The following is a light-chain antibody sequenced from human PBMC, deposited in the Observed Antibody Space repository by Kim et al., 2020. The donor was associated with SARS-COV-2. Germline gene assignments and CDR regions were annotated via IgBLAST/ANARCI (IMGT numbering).Light chain of an antibody. CDR3: QQYHSYPYI. CDR1: QSISNW. Sequence: SASVGDRATITCRASQSISNWLAWYQQQPGKAPYLLIYKASTLESGVPSRFSGSGSGTEFTLTISSLQPDDSATYYCQQYHSYPYIFGQGTKLEIK. V-gene: IGKV1-5*03. J-gene: IGKJ2*01. CDR2: KAS.